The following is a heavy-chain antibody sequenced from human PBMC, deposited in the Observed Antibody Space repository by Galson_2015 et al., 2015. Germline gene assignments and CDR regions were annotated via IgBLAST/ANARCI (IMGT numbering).Heavy chain of an antibody. CDR3: ARADCSDSDCPHAFDI. V-gene: IGHV3-53*01. J-gene: IGHJ3*02. Sequence: SLRLSCAASGFTVSSHYMSWVRQAPRKGLEWASVIYSGGSTYYADSVKGRFTVSRDNSKNTLYLQMNSLRAEDTAVYYCARADCSDSDCPHAFDIWGQGTMVTVSS. CDR2: IYSGGST. CDR1: GFTVSSHY. D-gene: IGHD2-15*01.